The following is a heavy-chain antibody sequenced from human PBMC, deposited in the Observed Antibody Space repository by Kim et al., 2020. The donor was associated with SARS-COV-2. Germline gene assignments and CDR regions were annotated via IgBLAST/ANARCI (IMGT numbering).Heavy chain of an antibody. V-gene: IGHV1-2*06. CDR3: ARVPVVVVAATPFDY. CDR1: GYTFTGYY. D-gene: IGHD2-15*01. J-gene: IGHJ4*02. Sequence: ASVKVSCKASGYTFTGYYMHWVRQAPGQGLEWMGRINPNSGGTNYAQKFQGRVTMTRDTSISTAYMELSRLRSDDTAVYYCARVPVVVVAATPFDYWGQGTLVTVSS. CDR2: INPNSGGT.